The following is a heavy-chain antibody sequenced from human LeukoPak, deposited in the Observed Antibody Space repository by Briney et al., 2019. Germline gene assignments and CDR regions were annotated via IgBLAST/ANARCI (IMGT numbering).Heavy chain of an antibody. CDR2: IWYDGSNK. D-gene: IGHD1-26*01. Sequence: QSEGSLRLSCAASGFTFSSYGMHWVRQAPGKGLEWVAVIWYDGSNKYYADSVKGRFTISRDNSKNTLYLQMNSLRAEDTAVYYCASGGRWEPNLWGQGTLVTVTS. CDR3: ASGGRWEPNL. V-gene: IGHV3-33*01. CDR1: GFTFSSYG. J-gene: IGHJ5*02.